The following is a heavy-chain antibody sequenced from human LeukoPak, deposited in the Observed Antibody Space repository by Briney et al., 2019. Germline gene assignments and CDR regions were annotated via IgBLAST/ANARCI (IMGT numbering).Heavy chain of an antibody. J-gene: IGHJ4*02. CDR2: IRYDGSNK. CDR3: AKVLTYYYDSSGYPGDD. Sequence: GGSLRLSCAASGFTFSSYGMHWVRQAPGKGLEWVAFIRYDGSNKYYADSVKGRFTISRDNSKNTLYLQMNSLRAEDTAVYYCAKVLTYYYDSSGYPGDDWGQGTLVTVSS. CDR1: GFTFSSYG. V-gene: IGHV3-30*02. D-gene: IGHD3-22*01.